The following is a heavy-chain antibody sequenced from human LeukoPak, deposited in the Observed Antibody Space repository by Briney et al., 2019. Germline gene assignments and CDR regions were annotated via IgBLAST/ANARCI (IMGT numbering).Heavy chain of an antibody. CDR2: IYTSGST. D-gene: IGHD4-17*01. CDR3: ARDRGDGVFDI. V-gene: IGHV4-4*09. Sequence: SETLSLTCTVSGGSISSYYWSWIRQPPGKGLEWIGYIYTSGSTNYNPSLKSRVTISVDTSKNQFSLKLSSVTAADTAVYYCARDRGDGVFDIWGQGAMVTVSS. J-gene: IGHJ3*02. CDR1: GGSISSYY.